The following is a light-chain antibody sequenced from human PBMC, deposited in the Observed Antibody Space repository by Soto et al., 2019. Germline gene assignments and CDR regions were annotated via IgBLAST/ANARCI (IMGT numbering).Light chain of an antibody. Sequence: EIVLTQSPGTLSLSPGERATLSCRASQRVRSSYLAWYQQKLGQAPRLLIYGVSNRATGIPDRFSGSGSGTDFTLTISRLESEDFAVYYCHQYGTSPRTFGKGTKDEI. CDR3: HQYGTSPRT. V-gene: IGKV3-20*01. J-gene: IGKJ1*01. CDR1: QRVRSSY. CDR2: GVS.